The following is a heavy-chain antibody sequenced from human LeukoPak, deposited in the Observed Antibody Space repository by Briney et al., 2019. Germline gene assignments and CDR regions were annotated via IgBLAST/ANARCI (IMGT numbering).Heavy chain of an antibody. CDR2: INSAYSNT. J-gene: IGHJ5*02. CDR3: ARDSYMAAADTWFDP. Sequence: ASVKVSCKASGCTFTDYTIHWVRQAPGQRLEWMGWINSAYSNTKYSQKFQGRVTITNDTSASTAYMEVRSLASEDTAIYYCARDSYMAAADTWFDPWGQGTLVTVSS. CDR1: GCTFTDYT. V-gene: IGHV1-3*01. D-gene: IGHD6-13*01.